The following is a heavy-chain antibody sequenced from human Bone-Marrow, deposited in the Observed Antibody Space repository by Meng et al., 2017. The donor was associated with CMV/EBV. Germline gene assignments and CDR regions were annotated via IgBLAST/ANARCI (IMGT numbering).Heavy chain of an antibody. Sequence: GESLKISCAASGFTFRTYGMHWVRQAPGKGLEWVALIWFDESNEDYADSVKGRFSISRDNSKNTVYLQMNSLRAEDTAVYYWARGRSSASFMDYWGQGTLVVVSS. J-gene: IGHJ4*02. CDR3: ARGRSSASFMDY. D-gene: IGHD2-2*01. CDR2: IWFDESNE. V-gene: IGHV3-33*01. CDR1: GFTFRTYG.